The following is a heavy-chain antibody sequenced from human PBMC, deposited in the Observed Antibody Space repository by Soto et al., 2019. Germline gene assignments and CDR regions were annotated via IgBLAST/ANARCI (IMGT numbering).Heavy chain of an antibody. Sequence: QVQLVESGGGVVQPGRSPRLSCAASGFTFSSYAMHWVRQAPGKGLEWVAVISYDGSKKYYADSVKGRFTISRDNSKNTLYLQMNSLRAEDTAVYYCARDPGSYFGYWCQGTLVTVSS. CDR2: ISYDGSKK. V-gene: IGHV3-30-3*01. D-gene: IGHD3-10*01. CDR3: ARDPGSYFGY. J-gene: IGHJ4*02. CDR1: GFTFSSYA.